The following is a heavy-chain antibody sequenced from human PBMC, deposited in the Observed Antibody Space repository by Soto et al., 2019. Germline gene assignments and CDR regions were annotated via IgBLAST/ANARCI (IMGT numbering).Heavy chain of an antibody. CDR3: AKASKGYTGYDLDY. CDR2: ISGSGSST. CDR1: GFTFSSYA. V-gene: IGHV3-23*01. J-gene: IGHJ4*02. D-gene: IGHD5-12*01. Sequence: PGGSLRLSCAASGFTFSSYAMSWVRQAPGKGLEWVSAISGSGSSTYYSDSVRGRFTISRDNSKNTLYLQMNSLRAEDTAVYFCAKASKGYTGYDLDYWGQGTLVTVSS.